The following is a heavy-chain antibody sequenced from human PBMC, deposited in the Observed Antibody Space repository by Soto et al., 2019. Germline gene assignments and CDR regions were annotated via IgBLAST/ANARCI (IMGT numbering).Heavy chain of an antibody. Sequence: HGGSVGLSCASSGFTVFRYCMGWFRQDTGKGLEWVANIKQDGSEKYYVDSVKGRFTISRDNAKNSLYLQMNSLRAEDTAVYYCARDRGGWYTLYYYYGMDVWGQGTTVTVSS. J-gene: IGHJ6*02. CDR2: IKQDGSEK. CDR3: ARDRGGWYTLYYYYGMDV. CDR1: GFTVFRYC. V-gene: IGHV3-7*03. D-gene: IGHD6-19*01.